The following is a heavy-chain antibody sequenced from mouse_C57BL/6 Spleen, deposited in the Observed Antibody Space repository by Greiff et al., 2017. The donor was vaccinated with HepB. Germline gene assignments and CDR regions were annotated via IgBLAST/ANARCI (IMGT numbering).Heavy chain of an antibody. CDR1: GYTFTSYW. Sequence: QVQLQQPGAELVKPGASVTMSCKASGYTFTSYWITWVQQRPGQGLEWIGDIYPGSGSTNYNEKFKSKATLTVDTASSTAYMQLSSLTSEDSAVYYCARDYGSQYYFDYWGQGTTLTVSS. CDR3: ARDYGSQYYFDY. D-gene: IGHD1-1*01. CDR2: IYPGSGST. V-gene: IGHV1-55*01. J-gene: IGHJ2*01.